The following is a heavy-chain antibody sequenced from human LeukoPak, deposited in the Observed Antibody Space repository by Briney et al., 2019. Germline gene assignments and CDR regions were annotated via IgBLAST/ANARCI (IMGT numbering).Heavy chain of an antibody. J-gene: IGHJ3*02. D-gene: IGHD1-26*01. Sequence: SETLSLTCAVSGGSISSGGYSWSWIRQPPGKGLEWIGEINHSGSTNYNPSLKSRVTISVDTSKNQFSLKLSSVTAADTAVYYCARVQWELTRGGAFDIWGQGTMVTVSS. CDR2: INHSGST. CDR3: ARVQWELTRGGAFDI. V-gene: IGHV4-30-2*02. CDR1: GGSISSGGYS.